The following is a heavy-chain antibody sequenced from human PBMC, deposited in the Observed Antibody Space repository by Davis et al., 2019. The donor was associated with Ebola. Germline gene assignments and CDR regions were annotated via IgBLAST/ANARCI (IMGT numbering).Heavy chain of an antibody. CDR2: IYYTGSV. CDR1: GASISTNSYY. Sequence: SETLSLTCTVSGASISTNSYYWGWIRQPPGKGLEWIGSIYYTGSVYYNSSLRSRVTMSVATSRNQFSLKLRSVTATDTAVYYCTNAGEAIFDYWGRGTLVTVSS. V-gene: IGHV4-39*01. CDR3: TNAGEAIFDY. D-gene: IGHD2-21*01. J-gene: IGHJ4*02.